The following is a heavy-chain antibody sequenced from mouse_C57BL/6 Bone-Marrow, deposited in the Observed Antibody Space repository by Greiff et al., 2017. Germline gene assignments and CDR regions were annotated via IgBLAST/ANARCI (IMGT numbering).Heavy chain of an antibody. CDR3: ARDGYYYAMDY. Sequence: QVTLKESGPGILQPSHTLSLTCSFSGFSLSTFGMGVGWIRQPSGKGLEWLAHICWDDDKYYNPALKSRLTISKDTAKNQLIRMISNVDTADTATDYCARDGYYYAMDYWGQGTSVTVSS. V-gene: IGHV8-8*01. D-gene: IGHD2-3*01. J-gene: IGHJ4*01. CDR2: ICWDDDK. CDR1: GFSLSTFGMG.